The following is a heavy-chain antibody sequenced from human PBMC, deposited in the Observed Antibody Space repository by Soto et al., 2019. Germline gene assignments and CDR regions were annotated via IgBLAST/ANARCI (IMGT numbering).Heavy chain of an antibody. CDR2: ITWNSRVL. CDR3: AKGRYDFWSPYYFDS. Sequence: EVQLVESGGRLVQPGRSLRLSCVGTGLNFDDFAMHWVRQAPGKGLEWVSGITWNSRVLAYADSVKGRFTISRDNARNSLYLQMDSLRDEDTALYYYAKGRYDFWSPYYFDSWGQGTLVTVSS. V-gene: IGHV3-9*01. J-gene: IGHJ4*02. D-gene: IGHD3-3*01. CDR1: GLNFDDFA.